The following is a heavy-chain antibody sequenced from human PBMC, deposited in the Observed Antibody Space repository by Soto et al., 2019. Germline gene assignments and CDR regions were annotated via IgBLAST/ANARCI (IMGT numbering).Heavy chain of an antibody. D-gene: IGHD1-20*01. Sequence: GASVKVSCKASGFTIRSYGITWVRQAPGQGLEWMGWINPNTDVTNYAQRFQGRVTMTRDTSITTAYMELSRLRSDDTAVYYCARDLWGNWNHIDAFDIWGPGTTVTVSS. V-gene: IGHV1-2*02. J-gene: IGHJ3*02. CDR2: INPNTDVT. CDR3: ARDLWGNWNHIDAFDI. CDR1: GFTIRSYG.